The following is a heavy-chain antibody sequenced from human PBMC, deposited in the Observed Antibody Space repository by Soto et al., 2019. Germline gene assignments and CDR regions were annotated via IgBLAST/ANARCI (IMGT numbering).Heavy chain of an antibody. J-gene: IGHJ4*02. CDR1: GGDVTSSRYY. D-gene: IGHD3-3*01. CDR3: ATMEPHYDFWSANYYFAY. CDR2: IYSGGST. Sequence: QLQLRESGPGLVRPSETLSLTCTVSGGDVTSSRYYWAWIRQTPGKGLEWIATIYSGGSTYYSASLKSRVTISIYTSKYQFSLKLTAVTAADTAVYFCATMEPHYDFWSANYYFAYWGQGTLVTVSS. V-gene: IGHV4-39*01.